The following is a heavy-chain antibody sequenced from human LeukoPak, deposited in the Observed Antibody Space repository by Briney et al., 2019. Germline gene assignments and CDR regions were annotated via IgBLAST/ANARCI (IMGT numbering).Heavy chain of an antibody. J-gene: IGHJ4*02. CDR2: ISSSSSTI. V-gene: IGHV3-48*01. CDR1: GFTFSNAW. Sequence: PGGSLRLSCAASGFTFSNAWMSWVRQAPGKGLEWVSHISSSSSTIYYADSVKGRFTISRDNAKNSLYLQMNSLRAEDTAVYYCARGTMYVSPYWGQGTLVTVSS. D-gene: IGHD2-8*01. CDR3: ARGTMYVSPY.